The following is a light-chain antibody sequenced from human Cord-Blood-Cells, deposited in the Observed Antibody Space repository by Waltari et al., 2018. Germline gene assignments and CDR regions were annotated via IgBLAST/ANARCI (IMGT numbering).Light chain of an antibody. CDR2: WAS. J-gene: IGKJ1*01. CDR1: QSVLYSSNNKNY. V-gene: IGKV4-1*01. Sequence: DIVMTQSPDSLAVSLGERATINCKSSQSVLYSSNNKNYLAGYQQKPGQPPKLLIYWASTRESGVPDRFSGSGYGTDFTLTISSLQAEDVAVYYCQQYYSTPPTFGQGTKVEIK. CDR3: QQYYSTPPT.